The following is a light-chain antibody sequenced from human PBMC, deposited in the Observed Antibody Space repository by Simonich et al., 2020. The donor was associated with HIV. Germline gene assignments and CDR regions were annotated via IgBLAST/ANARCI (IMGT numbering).Light chain of an antibody. Sequence: DIQMTQSPSTLSASVGDRVTITCRANQSIRSWLAWDQQKPGKAPKLLIYKASSLESGVPSRFSGSGSGTEFTLTISSLQPDDFATYYCQQYNSYSTFGQGTKVEIK. V-gene: IGKV1-5*03. CDR2: KAS. J-gene: IGKJ1*01. CDR1: QSIRSW. CDR3: QQYNSYST.